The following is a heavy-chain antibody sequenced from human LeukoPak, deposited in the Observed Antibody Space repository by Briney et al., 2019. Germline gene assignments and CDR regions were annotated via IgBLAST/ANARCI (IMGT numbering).Heavy chain of an antibody. CDR3: ARDSDFWSGYYDY. CDR1: GYTFTGYY. CDR2: INPNSGGT. D-gene: IGHD3-3*01. V-gene: IGHV1-2*02. Sequence: ASVKVSCKASGYTFTGYYMHWVRQAPGQGLEWMGWINPNSGGTNYAQKFQGRVTMTRDTSISTAYMELSRLRSDDTGVYYCARDSDFWSGYYDYWGQGTLVTVSS. J-gene: IGHJ4*02.